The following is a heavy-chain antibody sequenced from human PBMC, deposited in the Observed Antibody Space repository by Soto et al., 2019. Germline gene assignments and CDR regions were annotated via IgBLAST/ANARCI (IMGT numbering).Heavy chain of an antibody. CDR2: IYYSGRT. CDR3: ARGLNHMVKYYYYYGMDV. D-gene: IGHD5-18*01. CDR1: GGSISSYY. J-gene: IGHJ6*02. Sequence: PSETLSLTCTVSGGSISSYYWSWIRQPPGKGLEWIGYIYYSGRTNYNPSLKSRVTISVDTSKNQFSLKLSSVTAADTAVYYCARGLNHMVKYYYYYGMDVWGQGTTVT. V-gene: IGHV4-59*01.